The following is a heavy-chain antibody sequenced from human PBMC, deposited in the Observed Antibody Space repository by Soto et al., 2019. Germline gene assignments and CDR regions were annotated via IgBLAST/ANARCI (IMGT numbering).Heavy chain of an antibody. J-gene: IGHJ4*02. CDR1: GFTFDDYA. D-gene: IGHD1-26*01. Sequence: EVQLVESGGGLVQPGRSLRLSCAASGFTFDDYAMHWVRQAPGKGLEWVSGISWNSGSIGYADYVKGRFTISRDNAKNSLYLQMNSLRAEDTALYYCAKASLITSGSYWGYFDYWGQGTLVTVSS. CDR3: AKASLITSGSYWGYFDY. V-gene: IGHV3-9*01. CDR2: ISWNSGSI.